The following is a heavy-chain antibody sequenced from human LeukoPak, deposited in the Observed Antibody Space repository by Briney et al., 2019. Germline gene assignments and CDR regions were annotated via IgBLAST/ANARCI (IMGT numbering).Heavy chain of an antibody. V-gene: IGHV4-30-2*01. J-gene: IGHJ4*02. CDR1: GGSISSGGYS. Sequence: SETLSLTCAVSGGSISSGGYSWSWIRQPPGKGLEWIGYIYHSGSTYYNPSHKSRVTISVDRSKNQFPLKLSSVTAADTAVYYCAREWLSHFDYWGQGTLVTVSS. CDR3: AREWLSHFDY. D-gene: IGHD3-22*01. CDR2: IYHSGST.